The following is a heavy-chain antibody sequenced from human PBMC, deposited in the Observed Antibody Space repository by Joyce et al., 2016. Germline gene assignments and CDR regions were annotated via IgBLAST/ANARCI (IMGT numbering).Heavy chain of an antibody. Sequence: QVQLVESGGGVVQPGRSLRLSCAASGFTFRNYAMHWVRQAPGKGLGWVAVISFDGNNRYYTDSVKGRAHISRDNSMNTLYLQMSSLRAEDTAVYYCAKDHLKEPPRDYWGQGTLVTVSS. D-gene: IGHD1-26*01. V-gene: IGHV3-30*18. CDR3: AKDHLKEPPRDY. CDR1: GFTFRNYA. CDR2: ISFDGNNR. J-gene: IGHJ4*02.